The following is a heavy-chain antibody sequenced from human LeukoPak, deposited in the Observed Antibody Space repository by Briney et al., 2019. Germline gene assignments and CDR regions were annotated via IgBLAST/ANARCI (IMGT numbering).Heavy chain of an antibody. CDR3: ARARIVGAYLFDY. D-gene: IGHD1-26*01. J-gene: IGHJ4*02. V-gene: IGHV4-34*01. CDR2: INHSGST. Sequence: PSETLSLTCAVYGGSFSGYYWSCIRQPPGKGLEWIGEINHSGSTNYNPSLKSRVTISVDTSKNQFPLKLSSVTAADTAVYYCARARIVGAYLFDYWGQGTLVTVSS. CDR1: GGSFSGYY.